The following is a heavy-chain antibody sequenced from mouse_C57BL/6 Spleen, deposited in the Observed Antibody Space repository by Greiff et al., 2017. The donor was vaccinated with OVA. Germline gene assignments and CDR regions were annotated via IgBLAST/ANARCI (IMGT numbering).Heavy chain of an antibody. D-gene: IGHD1-1*01. J-gene: IGHJ3*01. CDR3: ARGDYYGSSYTFAY. Sequence: EVKLMESGPELVKPGASVKIPCKASGYTFTDYNMDWVKQSHGKSLEWIGDINPNNGGTIYNQKFKGKATLTVDKSSSTAYMELRSLTSEDTAVYYCARGDYYGSSYTFAYWGQGTLVTVSA. CDR2: INPNNGGT. CDR1: GYTFTDYN. V-gene: IGHV1-18*01.